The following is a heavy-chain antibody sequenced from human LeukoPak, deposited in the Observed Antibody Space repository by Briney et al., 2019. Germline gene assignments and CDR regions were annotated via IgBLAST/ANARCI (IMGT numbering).Heavy chain of an antibody. Sequence: SETLSLTCTVSGGSISSYYWSWIRQPPGKGLEWIGYIYYSGSTNYNPSLKSRVTISVDTSKNQFSLKLSSVTAADTAVYYCARVNNWNYVPDYYYGMDVWGQGTTVTVSS. D-gene: IGHD1-7*01. CDR2: IYYSGST. CDR1: GGSISSYY. CDR3: ARVNNWNYVPDYYYGMDV. V-gene: IGHV4-59*01. J-gene: IGHJ6*02.